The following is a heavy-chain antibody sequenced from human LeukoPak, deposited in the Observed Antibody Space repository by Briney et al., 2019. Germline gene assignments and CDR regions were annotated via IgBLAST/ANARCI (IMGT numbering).Heavy chain of an antibody. Sequence: NSSETLSLTCAVYGGSFSGYYWSWIRQPPGKGLEWIGEVNHSGGTNYNPSLKSRVTISVDTSENQFSLKLSSVTAADTAVYYCARTSSSFYNFFDYWGQGTLVTVSS. CDR1: GGSFSGYY. J-gene: IGHJ4*02. CDR2: VNHSGGT. D-gene: IGHD6-13*01. CDR3: ARTSSSFYNFFDY. V-gene: IGHV4-34*01.